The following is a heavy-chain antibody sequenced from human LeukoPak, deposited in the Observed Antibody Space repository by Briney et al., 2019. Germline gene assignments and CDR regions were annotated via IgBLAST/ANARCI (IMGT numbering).Heavy chain of an antibody. V-gene: IGHV1/OR15-1*01. D-gene: IGHD6-13*01. CDR2: INPNSGGT. J-gene: IGHJ6*03. Sequence: RASVKVSCKASGYIFTDYYMHWVRQAPGQELGWMGRINPNSGGTNYAQKFQGRVTMTRDTSISTAYTELSSLRSEDTATYYCARQWGSIAAAGYYYYYMDVWGKGTTVTVSS. CDR1: GYIFTDYY. CDR3: ARQWGSIAAAGYYYYYMDV.